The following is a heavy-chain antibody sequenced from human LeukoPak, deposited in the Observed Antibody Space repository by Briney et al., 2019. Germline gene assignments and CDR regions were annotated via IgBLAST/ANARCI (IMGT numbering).Heavy chain of an antibody. CDR2: IIPIFGTA. V-gene: IGHV1-69*05. J-gene: IGHJ4*02. CDR1: GYTFTSYD. D-gene: IGHD3-22*01. CDR3: ARDEPNYYDSSGYPDQYDY. Sequence: SVKVSCKASGYTFTSYDINWVRQAPGQGLEWMGRIIPIFGTANYAQKFQGRVTITTDESTSTAYMELSSLRSEDTAVYYCARDEPNYYDSSGYPDQYDYWGQGTLVTVSS.